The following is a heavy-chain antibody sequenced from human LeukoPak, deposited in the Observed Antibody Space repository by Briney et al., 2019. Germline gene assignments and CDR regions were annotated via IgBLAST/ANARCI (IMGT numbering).Heavy chain of an antibody. D-gene: IGHD2-21*01. V-gene: IGHV4-38-2*02. CDR3: QAADGIRVGYYYYYMDV. J-gene: IGHJ6*03. CDR1: AYSISSGYY. Sequence: KPSETQSLTCTVSAYSISSGYYWGWIRQPPGKGLEWIGSIYHSGSTYYNPALKSRVTISVDTSKNQFSLKLSSVTAADTAVYFFQAADGIRVGYYYYYMDVWGKGTTVTVSS. CDR2: IYHSGST.